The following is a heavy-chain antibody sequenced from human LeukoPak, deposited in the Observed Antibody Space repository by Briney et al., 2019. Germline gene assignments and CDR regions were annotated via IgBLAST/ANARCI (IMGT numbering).Heavy chain of an antibody. CDR2: ISSSSSYI. CDR1: GFTFSSYS. J-gene: IGHJ1*01. D-gene: IGHD2-2*01. Sequence: GGSLRLSCAASGFTFSSYSMNWVRQAPGKGLEWVSSISSSSSYIYYADSVKGRFTISRDNAKNSLYLQTNSLRAEDTAVYYSARDAVPAAIPQSFQHWGQGTLVTVSS. CDR3: ARDAVPAAIPQSFQH. V-gene: IGHV3-21*01.